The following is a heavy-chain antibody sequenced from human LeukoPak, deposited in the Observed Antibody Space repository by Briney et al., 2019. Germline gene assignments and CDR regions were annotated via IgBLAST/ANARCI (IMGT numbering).Heavy chain of an antibody. CDR2: ISGSGGTT. Sequence: GGSLRLSCAASGFTFSSYAMSWVRQAPGKGLEWVSAISGSGGTTYYADSVKGRFTISRDNSKNTLYLQMNSLRAEDTAVYYCAKMYYDILAGSNNWFDPWGQGTQVTVSS. V-gene: IGHV3-23*01. J-gene: IGHJ5*02. CDR1: GFTFSSYA. CDR3: AKMYYDILAGSNNWFDP. D-gene: IGHD3-9*01.